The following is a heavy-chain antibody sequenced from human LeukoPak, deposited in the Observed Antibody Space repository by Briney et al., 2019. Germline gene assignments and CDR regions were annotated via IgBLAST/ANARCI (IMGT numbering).Heavy chain of an antibody. CDR2: IYYTGSA. J-gene: IGHJ4*02. CDR3: ARVLPVPYLLDS. V-gene: IGHV4-59*12. Sequence: SETLSLTCTVSGGSISTYYWSWIRQPPGKGLEWIGCIYYTGSANYNPSLKSRGTISVDTSKNQFSLKLSSVTAADTAVYYCARVLPVPYLLDSWGQGTHVTVSS. D-gene: IGHD3-10*02. CDR1: GGSISTYY.